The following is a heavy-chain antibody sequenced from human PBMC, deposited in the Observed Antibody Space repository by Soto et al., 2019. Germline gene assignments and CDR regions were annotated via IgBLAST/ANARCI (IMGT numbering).Heavy chain of an antibody. CDR2: SIDKLQGYST. J-gene: IGHJ4*02. Sequence: GGSLRLACAVSGFSLSDHYIDWVRQAPRKWLEWVGRSIDKLQGYSTGYSAAVKGRFTTSRDKSTNSAYMQLNSLKTDDTAVYYCVRATYFSDSSGYTRSFDYWGQGTLVTVSS. V-gene: IGHV3-72*01. CDR3: VRATYFSDSSGYTRSFDY. CDR1: GFSLSDHY. D-gene: IGHD3-22*01.